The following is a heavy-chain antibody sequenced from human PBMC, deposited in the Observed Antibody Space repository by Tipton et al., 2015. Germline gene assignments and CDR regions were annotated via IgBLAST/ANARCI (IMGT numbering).Heavy chain of an antibody. CDR2: IYHTGAT. Sequence: TLSLTCTVSGGSIRSGDYYWSWTRQHPGKGLEWIGYIYHTGATYYNPSLWSRVSLSLDTSKNQFSLSLSSVTAADTAVYYCARYPFGEGRYFDYWGQGTLVTVSS. V-gene: IGHV4-31*03. J-gene: IGHJ4*02. CDR3: ARYPFGEGRYFDY. CDR1: GGSIRSGDYY. D-gene: IGHD3-16*01.